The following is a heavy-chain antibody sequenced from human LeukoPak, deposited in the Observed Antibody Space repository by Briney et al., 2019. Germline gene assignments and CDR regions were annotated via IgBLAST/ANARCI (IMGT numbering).Heavy chain of an antibody. CDR3: ATNLGLERGYSYGY. V-gene: IGHV4-59*08. Sequence: SETLSLTCTVSGGSISSYYWSWIRQPPGKGLEWIGYIYYGGSTNYNPSLKSRVTISVDTSKNQFSLKLSSVTAADTAVYYCATNLGLERGYSYGYWGQGTLVTVSS. J-gene: IGHJ4*02. CDR2: IYYGGST. CDR1: GGSISSYY. D-gene: IGHD5-18*01.